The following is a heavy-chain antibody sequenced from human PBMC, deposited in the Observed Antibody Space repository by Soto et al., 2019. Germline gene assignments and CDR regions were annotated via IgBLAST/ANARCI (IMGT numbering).Heavy chain of an antibody. D-gene: IGHD3-10*01. V-gene: IGHV3-21*01. CDR3: ARRLPQSGNFQH. J-gene: IGHJ1*01. Sequence: GGSLRLSCAASGFTFSSYSMNWVRQAPGKGLEWVSSISSSSSYIYYADSVKGRFTISRDNAKNSLYLQMNSLRVEDTAVYYCARRLPQSGNFQHWGQGTLVTVSS. CDR2: ISSSSSYI. CDR1: GFTFSSYS.